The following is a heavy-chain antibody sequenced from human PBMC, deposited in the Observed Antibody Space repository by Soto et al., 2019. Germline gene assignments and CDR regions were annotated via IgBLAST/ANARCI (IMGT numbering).Heavy chain of an antibody. Sequence: SETLSLTCAVSGGSISSSNWWSWVRQPPGKGLEWIGEIYHSGSTNYNPSLKSRVTISVDKSKNQFSLKLSSVTAAATAVYYCGSGGVEGGVYFFSGMDVWGQGTTVTVSS. CDR2: IYHSGST. CDR3: GSGGVEGGVYFFSGMDV. V-gene: IGHV4-4*02. J-gene: IGHJ6*02. CDR1: GGSISSSNW. D-gene: IGHD3-16*01.